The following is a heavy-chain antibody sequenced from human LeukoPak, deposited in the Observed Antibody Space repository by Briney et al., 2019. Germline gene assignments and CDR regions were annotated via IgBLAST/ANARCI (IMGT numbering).Heavy chain of an antibody. CDR2: IWYDGNNK. J-gene: IGHJ3*02. D-gene: IGHD4/OR15-4a*01. CDR1: GFTFSSYG. CDR3: AKEHTANYSPFHI. Sequence: GGSLRLSCAASGFTFSSYGMHWVRQAPGKGLEWVAVIWYDGNNKYYADSVKGRFTISRDNSKNTLYLQMNSLRAEDTAVYYCAKEHTANYSPFHIWGQGTMVTVSS. V-gene: IGHV3-33*06.